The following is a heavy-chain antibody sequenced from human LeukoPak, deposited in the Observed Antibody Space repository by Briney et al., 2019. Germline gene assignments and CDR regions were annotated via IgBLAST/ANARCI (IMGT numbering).Heavy chain of an antibody. V-gene: IGHV3-48*01. Sequence: LPGGSLRFSCVASGFTFSDYSIHWVRQAPGKGLEWVSYIGSTGTTIYHADSVKGRFTISRDNAKNSLFLQMNSLRVEDTAIYYCARDRPTGASRVFVVQWGQGTPVTVSS. J-gene: IGHJ4*02. CDR3: ARDRPTGASRVFVVQ. CDR1: GFTFSDYS. D-gene: IGHD3-3*01. CDR2: IGSTGTTI.